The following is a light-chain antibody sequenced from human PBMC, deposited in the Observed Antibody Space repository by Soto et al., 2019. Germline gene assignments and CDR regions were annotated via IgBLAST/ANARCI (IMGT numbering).Light chain of an antibody. CDR3: IEAQHTPWT. V-gene: IGKV2-28*01. J-gene: IGKJ1*01. CDR2: LGS. Sequence: DIVMTQSPLSLPVTPGEPASISCRSSQSLLHSNGYNYLDWYLQKPGQSPQLLIYLGSNRASGVPDRLSGSGSGRDLTLKISRVEAEDVGVYYCIEAQHTPWTFGQGTKVEIK. CDR1: QSLLHSNGYNY.